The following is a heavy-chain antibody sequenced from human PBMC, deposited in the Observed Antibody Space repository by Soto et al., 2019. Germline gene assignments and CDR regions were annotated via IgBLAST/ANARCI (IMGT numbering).Heavy chain of an antibody. Sequence: GASVKVSCKASGYTFTGYYMHWVRQAPGQGLEWMGWINPNSGGTNYAQKFKGWVTMTRDTSISTAYMELSRLRSDDTAVYYCARYRLKLEQRGYYYYYYGMDVWGQGTTVTVSS. CDR3: ARYRLKLEQRGYYYYYYGMDV. V-gene: IGHV1-2*04. D-gene: IGHD1-1*01. CDR2: INPNSGGT. CDR1: GYTFTGYY. J-gene: IGHJ6*02.